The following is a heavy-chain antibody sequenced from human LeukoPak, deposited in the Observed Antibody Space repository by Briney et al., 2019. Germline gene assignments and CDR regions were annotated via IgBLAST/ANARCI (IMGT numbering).Heavy chain of an antibody. CDR1: GGSFSGYY. D-gene: IGHD3-3*01. Sequence: SETLSLTCAVYGGSFSGYYWSWIRQPPGKGLEWIGEINHSGSTNYNPSLKSRVTISVDTSKNQFSLKLSSVTAADTAVCYCARGGLRLRFLEWLPTYGMDVWGQGTTVTVSS. CDR3: ARGGLRLRFLEWLPTYGMDV. CDR2: INHSGST. V-gene: IGHV4-34*01. J-gene: IGHJ6*02.